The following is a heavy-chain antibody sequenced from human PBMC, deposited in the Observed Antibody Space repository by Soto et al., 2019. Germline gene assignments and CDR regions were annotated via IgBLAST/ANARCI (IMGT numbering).Heavy chain of an antibody. V-gene: IGHV1-18*01. J-gene: IGHJ2*01. CDR3: ARVVQYSNWYFDL. CDR1: GYTSTSNC. D-gene: IGHD6-6*01. CDR2: ISTYNGNT. Sequence: ASVKVSCKASGYTSTSNCISWVRQAPGQGLEWMGWISTYNGNTNYAQKFQGRVTMTTDTSTSTAYMELRSLRSDDTAVYYCARVVQYSNWYFDLWGRGTLVTVSS.